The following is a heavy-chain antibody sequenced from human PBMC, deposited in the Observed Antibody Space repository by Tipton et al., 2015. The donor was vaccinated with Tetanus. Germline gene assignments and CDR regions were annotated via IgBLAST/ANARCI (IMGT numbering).Heavy chain of an antibody. CDR2: IFASGST. J-gene: IGHJ3*01. CDR3: ARRSYCTSTRCFDAFDL. D-gene: IGHD2-8*01. V-gene: IGHV4-4*08. CDR1: GDSMTRYY. Sequence: TLSLTCTVSGDSMTRYYWSWIRQPPGKGLAWISYIFASGSTNYNPALKSRVTISMDTPKNQISLNLTSVTAADTAVYFCARRSYCTSTRCFDAFDLWGPGTRVTVTS.